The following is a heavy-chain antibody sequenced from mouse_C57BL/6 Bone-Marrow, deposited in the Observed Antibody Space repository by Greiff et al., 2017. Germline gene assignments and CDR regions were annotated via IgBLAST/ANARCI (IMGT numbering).Heavy chain of an antibody. J-gene: IGHJ2*01. D-gene: IGHD1-1*01. CDR2: IYPRSGNT. Sequence: QVQLQQSGAELARPGASVKLSCKASGYTFTSYGISWVKQRTGQGLEWIGEIYPRSGNTYYNDKFKVKATLTADKSSSTAYMALRSLTSEDYAVYFCARLYWKYYGSSYYLYYWGQGTTLTVSS. V-gene: IGHV1-81*01. CDR3: ARLYWKYYGSSYYLYY. CDR1: GYTFTSYG.